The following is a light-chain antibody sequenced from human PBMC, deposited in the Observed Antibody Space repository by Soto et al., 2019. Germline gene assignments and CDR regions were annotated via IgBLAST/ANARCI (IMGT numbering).Light chain of an antibody. J-gene: IGLJ3*02. CDR2: DVS. Sequence: QSVLTQPRSVSGSPGQSVTISCTGTSSDVGGYNYVSWYQQHPGKAPKLMIYDVSKGPSGVPDRFSGSKSGNTASLTTSGLQAEDEADDYCCSYAGSYTWVFGGGTKVTAL. V-gene: IGLV2-11*01. CDR1: SSDVGGYNY. CDR3: CSYAGSYTWV.